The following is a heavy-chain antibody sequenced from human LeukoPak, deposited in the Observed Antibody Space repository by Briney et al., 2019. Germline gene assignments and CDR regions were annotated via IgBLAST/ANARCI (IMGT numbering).Heavy chain of an antibody. Sequence: PSETLSLTYSVSGGYITSYYWSWIRQSPMKGLDWIGSVYNRGTTYYNPSLKSRVTISGATSKNQLSLRMTYVPTADTAVYFCVRDYGGSSGEFDPWGQGTLVTVSS. V-gene: IGHV4-59*01. CDR1: GGYITSYY. D-gene: IGHD4-23*01. J-gene: IGHJ5*02. CDR3: VRDYGGSSGEFDP. CDR2: VYNRGTT.